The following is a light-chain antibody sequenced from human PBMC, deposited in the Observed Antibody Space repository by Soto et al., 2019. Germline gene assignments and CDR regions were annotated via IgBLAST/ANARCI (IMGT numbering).Light chain of an antibody. CDR3: TVWDDSLRGRL. CDR1: SSNIEANF. Sequence: QAVVTQPPSASGTPGQRVTISCSGSSSNIEANFVCWYQQLPGTAPRLLIYRDNQRPSGVPDRFSGSKSGTSASLAISALRSEDEADYYCTVWDDSLRGRLFGGGTKVTVL. CDR2: RDN. V-gene: IGLV1-47*01. J-gene: IGLJ2*01.